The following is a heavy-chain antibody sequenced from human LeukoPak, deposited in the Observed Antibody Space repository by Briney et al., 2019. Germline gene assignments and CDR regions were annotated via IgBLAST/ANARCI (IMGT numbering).Heavy chain of an antibody. CDR1: GYTFTGYY. J-gene: IGHJ4*02. Sequence: ASVKVSCKASGYTFTGYYMHWVRQAPGQGLEWMGWINPNSGGTNYAQKFQGRVTMTRDTSISTAYMELSRLRSDDTAVYYCARSSSSSWYNPIFDYWGQGTLVTVSS. D-gene: IGHD6-13*01. V-gene: IGHV1-2*02. CDR3: ARSSSSSWYNPIFDY. CDR2: INPNSGGT.